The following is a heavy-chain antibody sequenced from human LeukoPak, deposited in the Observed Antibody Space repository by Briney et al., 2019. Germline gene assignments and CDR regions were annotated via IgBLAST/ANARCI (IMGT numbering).Heavy chain of an antibody. D-gene: IGHD1-26*01. CDR3: ARSGRGGAFDI. CDR1: GFTFSTYW. Sequence: GGSLRLSCAASGFTFSTYWMGWVRQAPGKGLEWVASIKQDGSEKYSVDSVKGRFTISRDNAKNSLCLQMNSLRAEDTAVYYCARSGRGGAFDIWGQGTMVTVSS. V-gene: IGHV3-7*01. CDR2: IKQDGSEK. J-gene: IGHJ3*02.